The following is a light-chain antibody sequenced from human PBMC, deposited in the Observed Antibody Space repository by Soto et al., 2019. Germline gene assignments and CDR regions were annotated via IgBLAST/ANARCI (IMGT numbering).Light chain of an antibody. CDR1: ESISTY. CDR3: QQSFTTPWT. Sequence: DIQMTQSPSSLSASVGDRVTITCRASESISTYLNWYQQKPGKGPKVLIYGASNLQSGVPSRFSGSRSGTDFTLTISSLQPEDFATYYCQQSFTTPWTFGQGTKVEIK. J-gene: IGKJ1*01. CDR2: GAS. V-gene: IGKV1-39*01.